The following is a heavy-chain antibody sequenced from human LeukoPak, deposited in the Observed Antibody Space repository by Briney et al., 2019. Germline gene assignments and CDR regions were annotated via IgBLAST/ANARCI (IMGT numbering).Heavy chain of an antibody. CDR2: TSGDGGTT. J-gene: IGHJ3*01. Sequence: GGSLRLSCAASGFNLRSFAIHWVRQAPGKGLEYVSATSGDGGTTFCASSLQGRCTISRDNSNQMVYLQLGGLKIEDMGLYYCARGDTRLGGAFDVWGQRTMVTVSP. CDR1: GFNLRSFA. D-gene: IGHD3-16*01. V-gene: IGHV3-64*01. CDR3: ARGDTRLGGAFDV.